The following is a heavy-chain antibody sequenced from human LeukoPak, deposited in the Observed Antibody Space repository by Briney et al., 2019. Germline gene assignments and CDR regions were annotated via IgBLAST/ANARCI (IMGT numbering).Heavy chain of an antibody. J-gene: IGHJ4*02. V-gene: IGHV4-34*01. CDR3: ARGVVSSDVGY. CDR2: INHRGST. CDR1: GGSFSGYY. D-gene: IGHD2-15*01. Sequence: SETLSLTCAVYGGSFSGYYWSWIRQPPGKGLEWIGEINHRGSTNYNPSLKSRVTISVDTSKNQFSLKLSSVTAADTAVYYCARGVVSSDVGYWGQGTLVTVSS.